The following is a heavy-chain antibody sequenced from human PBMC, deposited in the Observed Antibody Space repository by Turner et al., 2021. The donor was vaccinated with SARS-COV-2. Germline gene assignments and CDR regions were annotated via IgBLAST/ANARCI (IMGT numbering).Heavy chain of an antibody. CDR1: GFTFSSYG. D-gene: IGHD6-19*01. Sequence: QVQLVESGGGVVQPGRSLRLSCAASGFTFSSYGIHWVRQAPGKGLDWLAFIWYDGSNKYYADSVKGRFTISRDNSKNTLYLQMNSLRAEDTAVYYCARDKGEGSSGWLIPSGSYYFDYWGQGTLVTVSS. J-gene: IGHJ4*02. CDR3: ARDKGEGSSGWLIPSGSYYFDY. V-gene: IGHV3-33*01. CDR2: IWYDGSNK.